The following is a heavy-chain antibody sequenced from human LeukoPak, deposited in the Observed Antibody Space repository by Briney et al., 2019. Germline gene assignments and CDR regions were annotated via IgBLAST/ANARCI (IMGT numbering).Heavy chain of an antibody. CDR1: GFTFGSYA. J-gene: IGHJ4*02. Sequence: GGSLRLSCAASGFTFGSYAMHWVRQAPGKGLEWVAVISYDGSNKYYADSVKGRFTISRDNSKNTLYLQMNSLRAEDTAVYYCARGGKYDYVWGSYRYTLHFDYWGQGTLVTVSS. CDR2: ISYDGSNK. D-gene: IGHD3-16*02. CDR3: ARGGKYDYVWGSYRYTLHFDY. V-gene: IGHV3-30*04.